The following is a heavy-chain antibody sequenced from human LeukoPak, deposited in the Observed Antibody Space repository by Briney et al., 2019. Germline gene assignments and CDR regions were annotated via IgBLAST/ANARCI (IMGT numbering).Heavy chain of an antibody. D-gene: IGHD2/OR15-2a*01. CDR3: ARDRFYACAI. Sequence: RSGGSLRHSCAASGFSFNDYSMNWVRQAPGKGLEWVSYISSSSRTIDYADSVKGRFTISSDNAKNSLYLHMNSLRDEDTALYYCARDRFYACAILGQGTMVTVSS. J-gene: IGHJ3*02. CDR2: ISSSSRTI. V-gene: IGHV3-48*02. CDR1: GFSFNDYS.